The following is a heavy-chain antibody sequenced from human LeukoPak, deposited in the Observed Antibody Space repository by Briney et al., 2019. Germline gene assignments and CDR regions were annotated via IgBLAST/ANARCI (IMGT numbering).Heavy chain of an antibody. CDR3: ASRCRDGYPGDDAFDI. CDR1: GGSISSYY. CDR2: IYYSGST. D-gene: IGHD5-24*01. J-gene: IGHJ3*02. V-gene: IGHV4-59*01. Sequence: PSETLSLTCTVSGGSISSYYWSWLRQPPGKGLEWVGYIYYSGSTNYNPSLKSRVTISVDTSKNQCSLKLSSVTAAHSTVHYCASRCRDGYPGDDAFDIWGHGTKFTVSS.